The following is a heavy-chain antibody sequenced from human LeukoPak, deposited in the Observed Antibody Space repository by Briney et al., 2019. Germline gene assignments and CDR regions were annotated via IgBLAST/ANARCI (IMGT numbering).Heavy chain of an antibody. D-gene: IGHD6-13*01. CDR1: GFTFSSYS. J-gene: IGHJ4*02. Sequence: PGGSLRLSCAASGFTFSSYSMNWVRQAPGKGLEWVSSISSSSSYIYYADSVKGRFTISRDNAKNSLYLQMNSLRAEDTAVYYRAREGLAAAGPFDYWGQGTLVTVSS. CDR2: ISSSSSYI. V-gene: IGHV3-21*01. CDR3: AREGLAAAGPFDY.